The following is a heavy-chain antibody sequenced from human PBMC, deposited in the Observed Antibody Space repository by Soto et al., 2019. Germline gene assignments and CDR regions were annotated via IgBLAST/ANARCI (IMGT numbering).Heavy chain of an antibody. Sequence: ASVKVSCKVSGYTLTELSMHWVRQAPGKGLEWMGGFGPEDGETIYAQKFQGRVTMTEDTSTDTAYMELSSLRSEDTAVYYCATVGAGYGSGREDWFDPWGQGTLVTVSS. V-gene: IGHV1-24*01. CDR2: FGPEDGET. CDR1: GYTLTELS. D-gene: IGHD3-10*01. CDR3: ATVGAGYGSGREDWFDP. J-gene: IGHJ5*02.